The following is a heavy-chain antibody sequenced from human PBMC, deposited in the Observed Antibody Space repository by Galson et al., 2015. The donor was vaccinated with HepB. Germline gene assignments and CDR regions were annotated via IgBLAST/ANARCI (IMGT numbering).Heavy chain of an antibody. Sequence: SLRLSCAASGFTFSSYAMHWVRQAPGKGLEWVAVISYDGSNKYYADSVKGRFTISRDNSKNTLYLQMNSLRAEDTAVYYCARGKAATLFDYWGQGTLVTVSS. V-gene: IGHV3-30-3*01. J-gene: IGHJ4*02. CDR2: ISYDGSNK. D-gene: IGHD6-13*01. CDR3: ARGKAATLFDY. CDR1: GFTFSSYA.